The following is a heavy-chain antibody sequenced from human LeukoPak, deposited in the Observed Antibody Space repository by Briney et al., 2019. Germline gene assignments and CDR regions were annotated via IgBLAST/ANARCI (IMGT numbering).Heavy chain of an antibody. D-gene: IGHD3-10*01. CDR3: ARGLTMVRGVNVLFWDPYYYYYMDV. CDR2: IYTSGST. V-gene: IGHV4-4*07. CDR1: GGPIYSYY. Sequence: SETLSLTCTVSGGPIYSYYWSWIRQPTGKGLERIGRIYTSGSTNYNPSLKSRVTISVDKSKNQFSLKLSSVTAADTAVYYCARGLTMVRGVNVLFWDPYYYYYMDVWGKGTTVTVSS. J-gene: IGHJ6*03.